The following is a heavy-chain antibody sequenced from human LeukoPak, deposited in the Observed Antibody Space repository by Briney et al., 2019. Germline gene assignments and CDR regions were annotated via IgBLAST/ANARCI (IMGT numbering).Heavy chain of an antibody. Sequence: PGGSLRLSCAASGFTFSTYSMNWVRQAPGKGLEWVSSISSSSSYIYYADSVKGRFTISRDNAKNSLYLQMNSLRAEDTAVYYCARVRRGYYDTSRASIIDAFDIWGQGTMVTVSS. CDR3: ARVRRGYYDTSRASIIDAFDI. CDR1: GFTFSTYS. D-gene: IGHD3-22*01. V-gene: IGHV3-21*04. J-gene: IGHJ3*02. CDR2: ISSSSSYI.